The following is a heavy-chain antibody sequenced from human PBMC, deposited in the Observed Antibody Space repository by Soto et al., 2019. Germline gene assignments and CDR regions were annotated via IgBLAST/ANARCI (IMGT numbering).Heavy chain of an antibody. Sequence: EVQLVESGGGLVQPGGSLRLSCAASGVTVSSNYMSWVRQAPGKGLEWVSVIYSGGSTYYADSVKGRFTISRDNSKNTLYLQMNSLSAEDTAVYYCGRHGYNYGGGYFDYWGQGTLVTVSS. V-gene: IGHV3-66*04. CDR3: GRHGYNYGGGYFDY. J-gene: IGHJ4*02. CDR1: GVTVSSNY. CDR2: IYSGGST. D-gene: IGHD5-18*01.